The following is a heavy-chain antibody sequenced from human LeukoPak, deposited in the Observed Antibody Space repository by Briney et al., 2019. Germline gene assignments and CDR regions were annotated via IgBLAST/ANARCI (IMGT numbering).Heavy chain of an antibody. CDR1: GFTVDSNH. D-gene: IGHD6-19*01. Sequence: GGSLRLSCAASGFTVDSNHMSWVRQAPGKGLEWVSVIYSGGTTYYADSVKGRFTISRDNSKNTLYLQMNSLRAEDTAVYYCAAQTYSSGWYYFDYWGQGTLVTVSS. CDR2: IYSGGTT. V-gene: IGHV3-66*01. CDR3: AAQTYSSGWYYFDY. J-gene: IGHJ4*02.